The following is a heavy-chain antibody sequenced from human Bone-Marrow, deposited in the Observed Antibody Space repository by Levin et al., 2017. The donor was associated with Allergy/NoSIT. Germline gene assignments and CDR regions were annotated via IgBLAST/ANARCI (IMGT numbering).Heavy chain of an antibody. Sequence: PGGSLRLSCTVSGGSISSYYWSWIRQPPGKGLEWIGYIYYSGSTNYNASLKSRVTISVDTSKNQFSLKLSSVTAADTAVYYCARGPYYYASGSDYPIDYWGQGTLVTVSS. CDR2: IYYSGST. V-gene: IGHV4-59*01. CDR1: GGSISSYY. J-gene: IGHJ4*02. D-gene: IGHD3-10*01. CDR3: ARGPYYYASGSDYPIDY.